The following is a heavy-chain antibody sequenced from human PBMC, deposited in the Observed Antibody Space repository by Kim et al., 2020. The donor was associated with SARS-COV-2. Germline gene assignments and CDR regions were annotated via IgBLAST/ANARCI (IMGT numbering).Heavy chain of an antibody. D-gene: IGHD6-13*01. Sequence: GGSLRLSCAASGFTFRSYWMSWVRQAPGKGLEWVSNIKEEGSEKYYVDSVKGRFTISRDKAKNSLFLQMNSLRAEDAAVYYCGRDYSDWGQGTLVTVSS. CDR2: IKEEGSEK. V-gene: IGHV3-7*01. CDR1: GFTFRSYW. J-gene: IGHJ4*02. CDR3: GRDYSD.